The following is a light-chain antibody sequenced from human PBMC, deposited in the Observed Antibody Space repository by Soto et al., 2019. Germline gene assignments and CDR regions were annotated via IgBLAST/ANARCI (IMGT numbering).Light chain of an antibody. J-gene: IGKJ2*01. CDR2: GAS. Sequence: EIVLTQSPGTLSLSPGERATLSCRASQSVSSSYLAWYQQKPGQAPRLLIYGASSRATGIPDRFSGSGSGTDFTLTISSLEPEDFAVYYCQQYDTSPSYTFGQGTKLEIK. CDR1: QSVSSSY. V-gene: IGKV3-20*01. CDR3: QQYDTSPSYT.